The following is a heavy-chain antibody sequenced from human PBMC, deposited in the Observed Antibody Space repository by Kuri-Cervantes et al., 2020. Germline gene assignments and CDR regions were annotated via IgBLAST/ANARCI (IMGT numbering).Heavy chain of an antibody. CDR2: ISGSGGTI. CDR3: ARELARNYYYGMDV. D-gene: IGHD3-3*02. CDR1: GFTFSSYA. J-gene: IGHJ6*02. Sequence: GGSLRLSCAASGFTFSSYAMSWVRQAPGKGLEWVSAISGSGGTIYYADSVKGRFTISRDNAKNSLYLQMNSLRAEDTAVYYCARELARNYYYGMDVWGQGTTVTVSS. V-gene: IGHV3-23*01.